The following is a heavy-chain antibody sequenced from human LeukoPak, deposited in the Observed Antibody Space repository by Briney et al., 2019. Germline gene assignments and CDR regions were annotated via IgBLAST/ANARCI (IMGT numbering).Heavy chain of an antibody. D-gene: IGHD6-19*01. V-gene: IGHV4-30-2*01. CDR1: GGSISSGGYY. CDR2: IYHSGST. CDR3: GRSGGEQWLGNWFDP. Sequence: SQTLSLTCTVSGGSISSGGYYWSWIRQPPGKGLEWIGYIYHSGSTYYNPSLKSRVTISVDRSKNQFSLQLNSVTPEDTAVYYCGRSGGEQWLGNWFDPWGQGTLVTVSS. J-gene: IGHJ5*02.